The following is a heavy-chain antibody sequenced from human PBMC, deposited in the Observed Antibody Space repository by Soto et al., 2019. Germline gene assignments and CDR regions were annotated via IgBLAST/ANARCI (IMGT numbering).Heavy chain of an antibody. J-gene: IGHJ6*02. D-gene: IGHD3-9*01. CDR2: INHSGST. CDR1: GGSFSGYY. Sequence: SETLSLTCAVYGGSFSGYYWSWIRQPPGKGLEWIGEINHSGSTNYNPSLKSRVTISVDTSKNQFSLKLSSVTAADTAVYYCVLTIFCLVITNGCRMDVRGQGTTVTV. CDR3: VLTIFCLVITNGCRMDV. V-gene: IGHV4-34*01.